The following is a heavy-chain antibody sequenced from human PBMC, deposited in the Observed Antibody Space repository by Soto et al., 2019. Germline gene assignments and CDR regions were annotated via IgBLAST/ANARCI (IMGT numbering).Heavy chain of an antibody. CDR3: ARGLTGDY. CDR2: INHSGST. Sequence: LSLTCAVYGGAFSGYYWSWIRQPPGKGLEWIGEINHSGSTNYNPSLKSRVTISVDTSKNQFSLKLSSVTAADTAVYYCARGLTGDYWGQGTLVTVSS. CDR1: GGAFSGYY. V-gene: IGHV4-34*01. J-gene: IGHJ4*02.